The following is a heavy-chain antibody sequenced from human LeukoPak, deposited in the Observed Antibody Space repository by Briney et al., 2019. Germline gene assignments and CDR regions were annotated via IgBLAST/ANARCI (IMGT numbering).Heavy chain of an antibody. CDR2: INWNGGST. Sequence: AGGSQRLSCAASGFTFDDYGMSWVRQAPGKGREWVSGINWNGGSTGYANSVKGRFTISRDNAKNSLYLQMNSLRAEDTALYYCARDRIVVVPAEGYFDYWGQGTLVTVSS. J-gene: IGHJ4*02. V-gene: IGHV3-20*04. D-gene: IGHD2-2*01. CDR1: GFTFDDYG. CDR3: ARDRIVVVPAEGYFDY.